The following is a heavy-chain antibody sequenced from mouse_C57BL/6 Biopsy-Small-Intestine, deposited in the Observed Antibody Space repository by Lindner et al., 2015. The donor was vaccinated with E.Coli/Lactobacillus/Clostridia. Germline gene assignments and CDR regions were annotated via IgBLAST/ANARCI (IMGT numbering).Heavy chain of an antibody. J-gene: IGHJ3*01. V-gene: IGHV1-84*02. CDR1: GYSFTGYY. CDR3: ARDRSSDLDVFDL. Sequence: SVKVSCKASGYSFTGYYIHWVRQAPGQRLEWIGWINPDSGGTNFGQVENFHDRVTLTRDTSVSTVYMEMSNLKPGDTAVYYCARDRSSDLDVFDLWGQGTVVTVSS. CDR2: INPDSGGTN.